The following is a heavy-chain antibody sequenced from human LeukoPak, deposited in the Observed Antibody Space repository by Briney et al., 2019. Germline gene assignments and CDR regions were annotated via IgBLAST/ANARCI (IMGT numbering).Heavy chain of an antibody. V-gene: IGHV1-18*01. CDR3: ARAWTGSGSPREYNWFDP. J-gene: IGHJ5*02. D-gene: IGHD3-10*01. CDR1: GYTFTSYG. Sequence: ASVKISCKASGYTFTSYGISWVRQAPGQGLEWMGRISAYNGNTNYAQKLQGRVTMTTDTSTSTAYMELGSLRSDDTAVYYCARAWTGSGSPREYNWFDPWGQGTLVTVSS. CDR2: ISAYNGNT.